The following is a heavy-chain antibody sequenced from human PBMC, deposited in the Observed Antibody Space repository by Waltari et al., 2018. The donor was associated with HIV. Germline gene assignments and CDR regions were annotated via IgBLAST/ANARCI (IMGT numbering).Heavy chain of an antibody. V-gene: IGHV1-8*01. J-gene: IGHJ6*02. D-gene: IGHD6-13*01. CDR2: MNPNSGNT. Sequence: QVQLVQSGAEVKKPGASVKVSCKASGYTFPSFDINWVRQATGQGLEWMGWMNPNSGNTGYAQKFQGRVTMTRNTSITTAYMELGSLRSEDTAVYYCARKGIAGHGGGMDVWGQGTPVTVSS. CDR1: GYTFPSFD. CDR3: ARKGIAGHGGGMDV.